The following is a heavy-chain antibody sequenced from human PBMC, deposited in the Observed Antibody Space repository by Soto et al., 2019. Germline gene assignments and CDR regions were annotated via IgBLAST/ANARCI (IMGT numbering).Heavy chain of an antibody. Sequence: ASVKVSCKASGYTFTSYAMHWVRQAPGQRLEWMGWINAGNGNTKYSQKFQGRVTITRDTSASTAYMELSSLRSEDTAVYYCARDRLYVLSGPSADYSFDYWGKALLLTLSS. D-gene: IGHD3-10*02. CDR3: ARDRLYVLSGPSADYSFDY. CDR2: INAGNGNT. J-gene: IGHJ4*02. CDR1: GYTFTSYA. V-gene: IGHV1-3*01.